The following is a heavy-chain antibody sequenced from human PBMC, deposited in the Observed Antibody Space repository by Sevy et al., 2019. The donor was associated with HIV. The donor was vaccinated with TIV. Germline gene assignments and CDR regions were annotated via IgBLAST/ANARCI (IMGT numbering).Heavy chain of an antibody. CDR2: ISYSRST. CDR3: ASRLYCSGGSCPPSAFDI. Sequence: SETLSLTCTVSGGSICSSSYYWGWIRQPPGKGLEWIGSISYSRSTYYNPSLKSRVTISEDTSKNQFSLKLSSVTAADTAVYYCASRLYCSGGSCPPSAFDIWGQGTMVTVSS. J-gene: IGHJ3*02. CDR1: GGSICSSSYY. V-gene: IGHV4-39*01. D-gene: IGHD2-15*01.